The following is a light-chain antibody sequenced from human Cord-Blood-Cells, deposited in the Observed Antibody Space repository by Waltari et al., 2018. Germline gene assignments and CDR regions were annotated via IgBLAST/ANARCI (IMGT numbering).Light chain of an antibody. J-gene: IGLJ1*01. V-gene: IGLV2-14*01. Sequence: QSALTQPASVSGSPGQSITISCTGTSSDVGGYNYVSWYQQHPGKAPKLMIYDVSNRHSGVSTRFSGAKSGNTASLTSSGVQAEDEADYYCSSYTSSSTYVFGTGTKVT. CDR1: SSDVGGYNY. CDR3: SSYTSSSTYV. CDR2: DVS.